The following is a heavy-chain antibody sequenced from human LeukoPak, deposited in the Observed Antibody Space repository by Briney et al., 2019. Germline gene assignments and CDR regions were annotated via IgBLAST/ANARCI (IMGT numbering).Heavy chain of an antibody. J-gene: IGHJ5*02. CDR1: GYSFTSYW. CDR3: ARDSDRVGYNYGPGDWFDP. D-gene: IGHD5-18*01. Sequence: PGESLKISCKGSGYSFTSYWIGWVRQMPGKGLEWMGIIYPGDSDTRYSPSFQGQVTISADKSISTAYLQWSSLRSEDTAVYYCARDSDRVGYNYGPGDWFDPWGQGTLVTVSS. V-gene: IGHV5-51*01. CDR2: IYPGDSDT.